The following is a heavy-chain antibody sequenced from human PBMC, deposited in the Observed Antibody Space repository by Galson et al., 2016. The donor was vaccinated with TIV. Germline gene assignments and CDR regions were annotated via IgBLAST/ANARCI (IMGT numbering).Heavy chain of an antibody. D-gene: IGHD3-16*01. Sequence: SLRLSCAASGFTFSNYALSWVRQAPGKGLEWVSSISGSGVTTFYADSVKGRFTISRDNSKNTLSLQMNSLRAEDTAVYYCAKAPGLTSPSWGLYDYHYYLDVWGQGTTVTVSS. V-gene: IGHV3-23*01. J-gene: IGHJ6*02. CDR1: GFTFSNYA. CDR2: ISGSGVTT. CDR3: AKAPGLTSPSWGLYDYHYYLDV.